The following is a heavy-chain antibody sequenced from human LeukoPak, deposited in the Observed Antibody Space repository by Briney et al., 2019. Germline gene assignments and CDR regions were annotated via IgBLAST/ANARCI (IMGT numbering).Heavy chain of an antibody. V-gene: IGHV1-2*02. CDR1: GYTLIDYY. J-gene: IGHJ4*02. CDR3: ARDRDFWTGTLIDY. Sequence: GASVKVSCKASGYTLIDYYIHWVRQAPGQGLEWMGRISPNSGDTNSAQEFQGRVTMTRDTSMNTAYMELSGLRSDDTAVYYCARDRDFWTGTLIDYWGQGTLVTVSS. D-gene: IGHD3/OR15-3a*01. CDR2: ISPNSGDT.